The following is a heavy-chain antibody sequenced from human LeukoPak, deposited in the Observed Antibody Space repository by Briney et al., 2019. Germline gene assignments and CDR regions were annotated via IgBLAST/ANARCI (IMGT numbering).Heavy chain of an antibody. V-gene: IGHV1-69*05. J-gene: IGHJ5*02. CDR1: GGTFSSYA. D-gene: IGHD6-13*01. CDR2: IIPIFGTA. Sequence: SVKVSCKASGGTFSSYAISWVRQAPGQGLEWMGGIIPIFGTANYAQKFQGRVTITTDESTSTAYMELSSLRSEDTAVYYCARGTIDSSSWFNWFDPWGQGTLVTVSS. CDR3: ARGTIDSSSWFNWFDP.